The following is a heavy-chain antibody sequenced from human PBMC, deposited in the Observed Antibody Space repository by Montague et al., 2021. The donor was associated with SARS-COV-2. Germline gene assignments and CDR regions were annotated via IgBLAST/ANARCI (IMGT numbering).Heavy chain of an antibody. J-gene: IGHJ6*02. CDR3: ARDRVTIFGVVRGYGMDV. CDR1: GGSISSGSYY. D-gene: IGHD3-3*01. V-gene: IGHV4-61*02. CDR2: IYTSGST. Sequence: TLSLTCTVSGGSISSGSYYWSWIRQPAGKGLEWIGRIYTSGSTNYNPSLKSRVTISVDTSKNQFSLKLSSVTAADTAVYYCARDRVTIFGVVRGYGMDVWGQGTTVTVSS.